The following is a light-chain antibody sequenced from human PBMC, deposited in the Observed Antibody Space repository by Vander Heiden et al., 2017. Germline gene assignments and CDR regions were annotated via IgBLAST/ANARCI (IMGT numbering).Light chain of an antibody. Sequence: SYELTQPPSVSVSPGQTASIPCSGDTLGDKYACWYQPKPGQSPVLVIYQDSKRPSGIPERFSGSNSGNTVTLTISGTQAMDEADYYCQAWDSSTPVFGGGTKLTVL. V-gene: IGLV3-1*01. CDR3: QAWDSSTPV. CDR2: QDS. CDR1: TLGDKY. J-gene: IGLJ2*01.